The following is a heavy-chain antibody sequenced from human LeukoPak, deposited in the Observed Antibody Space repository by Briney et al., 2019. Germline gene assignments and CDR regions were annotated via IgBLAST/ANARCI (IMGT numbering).Heavy chain of an antibody. Sequence: GGSLRLSCAASGFTSSSYALNWVRQAPGKGLEWVATVSGSGDRMYHADSMRGRFTISRDNSKSTTYLQMNSLRAEDTAVFYCAKDLYLRDXWSGYFDYWGQGIPVTVSS. V-gene: IGHV3-23*01. CDR1: GFTSSSYA. CDR3: AKDLYLRDXWSGYFDY. J-gene: IGHJ4*02. D-gene: IGHD3-3*01. CDR2: VSGSGDRM.